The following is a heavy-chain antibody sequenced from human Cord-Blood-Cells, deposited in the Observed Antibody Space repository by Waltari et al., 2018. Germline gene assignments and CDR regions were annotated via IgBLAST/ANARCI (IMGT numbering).Heavy chain of an antibody. CDR2: T. D-gene: IGHD7-27*01. J-gene: IGHJ2*01. CDR3: ARGVTGDGYWYFDL. V-gene: IGHV1-2*02. Sequence: TNYAQKFQGRVTMTRDTSISTAYMGLSRLRSDDTAVYYCARGVTGDGYWYFDLWGRGTLVTVSS.